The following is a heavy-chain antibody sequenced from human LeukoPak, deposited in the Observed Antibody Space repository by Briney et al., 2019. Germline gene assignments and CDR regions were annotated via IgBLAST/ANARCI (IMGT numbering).Heavy chain of an antibody. Sequence: PGGSLRLSCVVSGFTFRSYVMTWVRQAPGKGLEWVSAISGGGDSTYYADSVKGRFTISRDNSKNTMYLQMNSLTAEDTADYYCAKDAILRWSGGLGEGRFDAWGQGTLVTVSS. D-gene: IGHD3-10*01. CDR1: GFTFRSYV. J-gene: IGHJ5*02. CDR3: AKDAILRWSGGLGEGRFDA. V-gene: IGHV3-23*01. CDR2: ISGGGDST.